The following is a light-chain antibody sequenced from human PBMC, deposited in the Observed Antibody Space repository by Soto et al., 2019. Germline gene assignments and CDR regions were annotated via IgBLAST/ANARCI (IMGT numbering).Light chain of an antibody. CDR2: GAS. Sequence: IVLTQSPGTLSLSPGERATLSCRASQSVSNNYLAWYQQKPGQAPRLLIYGASTRAAIIPARFSGSGSGTEFTLTISSLQSEDFAVYYCQQYNKWPRTFGQGSKVDIK. CDR3: QQYNKWPRT. V-gene: IGKV3-15*01. CDR1: QSVSNN. J-gene: IGKJ1*01.